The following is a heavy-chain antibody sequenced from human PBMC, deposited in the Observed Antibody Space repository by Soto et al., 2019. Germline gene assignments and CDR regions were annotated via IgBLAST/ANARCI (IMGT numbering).Heavy chain of an antibody. CDR1: GYTVTSYD. V-gene: IGHV1-8*01. Sequence: QVQLVQSGAEVKKPGASVKVSCKASGYTVTSYDINWVRQATGQGLEWMGWMNPNSGNTGYAQKFQGRVTMTRNTSISTAYMELSSLRSEDTAVYYCASWSGASEKTEEGRFDYWGQGTLVTVSS. J-gene: IGHJ4*02. CDR3: ASWSGASEKTEEGRFDY. CDR2: MNPNSGNT. D-gene: IGHD3-10*01.